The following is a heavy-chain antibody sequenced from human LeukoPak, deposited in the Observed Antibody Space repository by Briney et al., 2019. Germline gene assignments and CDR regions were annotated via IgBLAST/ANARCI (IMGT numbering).Heavy chain of an antibody. D-gene: IGHD6-19*01. Sequence: PSETLSLTCTVSGVSISAYHWSWLRPSAGQGLEWIGRTYFDGANNYNPSLKSRTTMSVDTSKNQFSLKLSSVTAADTAVYYCARYRYISGWYSFDYWGQGTLVTVSS. CDR1: GVSISAYH. CDR3: ARYRYISGWYSFDY. V-gene: IGHV4-4*07. CDR2: TYFDGAN. J-gene: IGHJ4*02.